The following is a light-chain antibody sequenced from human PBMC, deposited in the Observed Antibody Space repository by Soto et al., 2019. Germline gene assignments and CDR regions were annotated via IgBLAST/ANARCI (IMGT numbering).Light chain of an antibody. CDR1: QSVTSNY. CDR2: GAS. CDR3: QQYYSTPWT. Sequence: EIVLTQSPGTLSLSPGERATLSCRASQSVTSNYLAWYQQKPGQAPRLLIFGASIRDTGIPDSFSGSGSGTDFTLTISRLEPEDFAVYYCQQYYSTPWTFGQGTKVEIK. V-gene: IGKV3-20*01. J-gene: IGKJ1*01.